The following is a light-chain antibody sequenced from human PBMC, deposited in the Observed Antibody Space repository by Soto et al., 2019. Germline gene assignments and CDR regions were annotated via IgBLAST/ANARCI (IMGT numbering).Light chain of an antibody. CDR3: QQYNSYPET. CDR1: QGISTL. CDR2: DAS. V-gene: IGKV1-13*02. Sequence: IQVTQSPAALSASLGDIVTITGRASQGISTLLAWYQQKPGKAPKLLIYDASSLGSGVPSRFSGSGSGTEFTLTISSLQPDDFTTYYCQQYNSYPETFGQGTKVDIK. J-gene: IGKJ1*01.